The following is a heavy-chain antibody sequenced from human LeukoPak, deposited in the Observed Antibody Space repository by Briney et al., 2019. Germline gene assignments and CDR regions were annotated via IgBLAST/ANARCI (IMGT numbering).Heavy chain of an antibody. CDR3: AKDAPRQWLTLDY. CDR2: ISSSSSYI. CDR1: GFTFSSYS. Sequence: PGGSLRLSCEASGFTFSSYSMNWVRQAPGKGLEWVSSISSSSSYIYYADSVKGRFTISRDNSKNTLYLQMNGLRAEDTAVYYCAKDAPRQWLTLDYWGQGTLVTVSS. D-gene: IGHD6-19*01. V-gene: IGHV3-21*01. J-gene: IGHJ4*02.